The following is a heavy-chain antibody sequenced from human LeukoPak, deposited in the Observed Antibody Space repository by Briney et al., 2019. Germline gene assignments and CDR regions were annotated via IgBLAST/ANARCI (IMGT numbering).Heavy chain of an antibody. CDR1: GDSISSNY. Sequence: SETLSLTCSVSGDSISSNYWSWIRQPPGKGLEWIGYMYNSGSTNYNPSLKSRVTISVDTSKNQFPLMLSSVTAADTAVYFCARGAGRCGGDCYSSDSWGQGTLVTVSS. J-gene: IGHJ4*02. CDR2: MYNSGST. V-gene: IGHV4-59*01. D-gene: IGHD2-21*02. CDR3: ARGAGRCGGDCYSSDS.